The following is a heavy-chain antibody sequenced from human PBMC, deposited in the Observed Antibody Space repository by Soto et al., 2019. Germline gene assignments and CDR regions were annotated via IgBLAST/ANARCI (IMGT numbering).Heavy chain of an antibody. CDR3: AKASKRVPHWFDP. CDR2: IDWNSGTI. Sequence: EMQLVESGGGLVQPGRSLRLSCAVSGFTFENFALHWVRQAPGKGLEWVSGIDWNSGTIDYAGSVKGRFTISRDNAERTLNLNLNGLRPEQTAVYYDAKASKRVPHWFDPWGQGTLVTVSS. D-gene: IGHD3-10*01. CDR1: GFTFENFA. J-gene: IGHJ5*02. V-gene: IGHV3-9*01.